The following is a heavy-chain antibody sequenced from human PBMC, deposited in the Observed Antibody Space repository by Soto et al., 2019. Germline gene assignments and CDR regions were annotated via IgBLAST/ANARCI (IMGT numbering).Heavy chain of an antibody. D-gene: IGHD6-19*01. CDR2: MSAYNGNT. J-gene: IGHJ4*02. Sequence: QVQLVQSGAEVKKPGASVKVSCKASGYTFTSYGISWVRQAPGQGLEWMGWMSAYNGNTNYAQKLQGRVTMTTDASTSTADMELRCLRSDDTAVYYCARDDGGWYDEKGFDYWGQGTLVTVSS. CDR1: GYTFTSYG. CDR3: ARDDGGWYDEKGFDY. V-gene: IGHV1-18*01.